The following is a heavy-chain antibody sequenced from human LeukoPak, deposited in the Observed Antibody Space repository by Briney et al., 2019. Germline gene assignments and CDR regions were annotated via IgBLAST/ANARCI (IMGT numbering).Heavy chain of an antibody. CDR3: AKEGLVSSTWYGLNWFDP. CDR1: GFTFSSYG. CDR2: ISYEGSNK. D-gene: IGHD6-13*01. V-gene: IGHV3-30*18. J-gene: IGHJ5*02. Sequence: GGSLRLSCAASGFTFSSYGMHWVRQAPGKGLGWVAVISYEGSNKYYADSVKGRFTISRDNSKNTLYLQMSSLRAEDTAVYYCAKEGLVSSTWYGLNWFDPWGQGTLVTVSS.